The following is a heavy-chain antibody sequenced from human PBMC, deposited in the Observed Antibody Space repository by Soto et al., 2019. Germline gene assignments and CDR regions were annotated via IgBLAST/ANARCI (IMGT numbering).Heavy chain of an antibody. D-gene: IGHD1-1*01. J-gene: IGHJ4*02. CDR3: ARGRYGDY. V-gene: IGHV1-18*01. CDR2: ISAHNGNT. Sequence: QVNLVQYEAEVKKPGASVKVSCKGSGYTFTSYGITWVRQAPGQGLEWMGWISAHNGNTDYAQKLQGRVTVTRDTSTSTAYMELRSLRSDDTAVYYCARGRYGDYWGQGALVTVSS. CDR1: GYTFTSYG.